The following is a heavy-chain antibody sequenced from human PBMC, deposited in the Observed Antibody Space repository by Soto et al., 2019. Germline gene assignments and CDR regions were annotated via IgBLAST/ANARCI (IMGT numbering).Heavy chain of an antibody. D-gene: IGHD2-8*01. CDR2: IYYSGST. CDR3: ARDIVPTKYYYYGMDV. Sequence: SETLSLTCTVSGGSVSSGSYYWSWIRQPPGKGLEWIGYIYYSGSTNYNPSLKSRVTISVDTSMNQFSLKLSSVTAADTAVYYCARDIVPTKYYYYGMDVWGQGTTVTVSS. V-gene: IGHV4-61*01. CDR1: GGSVSSGSYY. J-gene: IGHJ6*02.